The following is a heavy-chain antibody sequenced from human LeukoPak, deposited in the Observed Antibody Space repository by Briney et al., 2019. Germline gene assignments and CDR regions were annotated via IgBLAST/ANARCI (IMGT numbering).Heavy chain of an antibody. Sequence: SETLSLTCAVYGGSFGGYYWNWIRQPPGKGLEWIGEINHSGSTNYNPSLKSRVTISVDTSKNQFSLKLSSVTAADTAVYYCARHEAYCGGDCYLNWFDPWGQGTLVTVSS. D-gene: IGHD2-21*02. CDR2: INHSGST. CDR3: ARHEAYCGGDCYLNWFDP. V-gene: IGHV4-34*01. J-gene: IGHJ5*02. CDR1: GGSFGGYY.